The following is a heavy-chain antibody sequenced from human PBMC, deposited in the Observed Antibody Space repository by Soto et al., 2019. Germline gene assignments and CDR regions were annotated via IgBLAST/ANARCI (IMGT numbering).Heavy chain of an antibody. J-gene: IGHJ4*02. D-gene: IGHD3-22*01. CDR1: DGSISNFY. CDR2: ISSSGNT. Sequence: SETLSLTCTVSDGSISNFYWSWIRQPPGRGLEWIGYISSSGNTNYNPSLKSRVSISVDTSKNQFSLNLTSVTAADTAIYYCARAPMVLTRSYFGFWGQGTPVTVSS. CDR3: ARAPMVLTRSYFGF. V-gene: IGHV4-59*01.